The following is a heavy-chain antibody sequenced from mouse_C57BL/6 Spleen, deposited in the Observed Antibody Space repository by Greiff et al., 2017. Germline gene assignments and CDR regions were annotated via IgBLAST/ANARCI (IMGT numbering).Heavy chain of an antibody. V-gene: IGHV5-9-1*02. CDR3: TRDLDGFYYFDY. CDR2: ISSGGDYI. CDR1: GFTFSSYA. J-gene: IGHJ2*01. Sequence: EVKSVESGEGLVKPGGSLKLSCAASGFTFSSYAMSWVRQTPEKRLEWVAYISSGGDYIYYADTVKGRFTISRDNARNTLYLQMSSLKSEDTAMYYCTRDLDGFYYFDYWGQGTTLTVSS. D-gene: IGHD2-3*01.